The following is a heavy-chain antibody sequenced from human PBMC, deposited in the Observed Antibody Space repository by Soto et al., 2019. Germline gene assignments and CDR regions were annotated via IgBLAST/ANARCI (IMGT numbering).Heavy chain of an antibody. D-gene: IGHD3-3*01. Sequence: QVQLVQSGAEVKKPGASVKVSCKASGYTFTSYGIIWVRQAPGQGLEWMGWISAYNGNTNYAQKLQGRVTMTTDTSTSTAYRELRSLRSDDTAVYYCARVGLHYDFWSGYGMDVWGQGTTVTVSS. CDR1: GYTFTSYG. CDR2: ISAYNGNT. J-gene: IGHJ6*02. CDR3: ARVGLHYDFWSGYGMDV. V-gene: IGHV1-18*01.